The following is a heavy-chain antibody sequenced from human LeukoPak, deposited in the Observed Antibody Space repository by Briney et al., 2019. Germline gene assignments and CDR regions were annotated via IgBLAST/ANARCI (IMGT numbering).Heavy chain of an antibody. V-gene: IGHV3-74*01. CDR1: GFTFSSYW. CDR2: INTNGSST. Sequence: GGSLRLSCAVSGFTFSSYWMRWVRQAPGKGLVWVSRINTNGSSTSYADSVKGRFTISRDNAKNTLYLQMNSLRAEDTAVYYCARWEYSSSSGGNWFDPWGQGTLVTVSS. CDR3: ARWEYSSSSGGNWFDP. J-gene: IGHJ5*02. D-gene: IGHD6-6*01.